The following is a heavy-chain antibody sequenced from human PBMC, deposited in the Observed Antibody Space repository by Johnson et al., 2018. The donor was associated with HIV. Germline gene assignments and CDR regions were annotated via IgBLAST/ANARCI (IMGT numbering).Heavy chain of an antibody. CDR1: GFTFSDYY. CDR2: IKSKTDGGTT. Sequence: VQLVESGGGLVKPGGSLRLSCAASGFTFSDYYMSWIRQAPGKGLEWVGRIKSKTDGGTTDYAAPVKGRFTISRDDSKKTLYLQMNSLRAEDTAVYYCALILTKRDAFDIWGQGTMVTVSS. CDR3: ALILTKRDAFDI. J-gene: IGHJ3*02. D-gene: IGHD3-9*01. V-gene: IGHV3-15*01.